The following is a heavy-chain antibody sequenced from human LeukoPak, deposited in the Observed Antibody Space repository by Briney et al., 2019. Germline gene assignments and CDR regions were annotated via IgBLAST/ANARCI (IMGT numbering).Heavy chain of an antibody. CDR3: ARGDSSGYCNWFDP. Sequence: PSETLSLTCAVYGGSLSGYFWSWIRQPPGKGLEWIGEINHSGSTSHNPSLKSRVTISVDTSKNQFSLKLSSVTAADTAVYYCARGDSSGYCNWFDPWGQGTLVTVSS. D-gene: IGHD3-22*01. V-gene: IGHV4-34*09. CDR1: GGSLSGYF. J-gene: IGHJ5*02. CDR2: INHSGST.